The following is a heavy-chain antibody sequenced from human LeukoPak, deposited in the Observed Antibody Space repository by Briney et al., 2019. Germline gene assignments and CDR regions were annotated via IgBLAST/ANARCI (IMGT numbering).Heavy chain of an antibody. Sequence: GGSLRLSCAASGFTFSSYGMHWVRQAPGKGLEWVAVIWYDGSNKYYADSVKGRFTISRDNSKNTLYLQMNSLRAEDTAVYYCARDYDYGDYLVDYWGQGTLVTVSS. D-gene: IGHD4-17*01. V-gene: IGHV3-33*01. J-gene: IGHJ4*02. CDR2: IWYDGSNK. CDR3: ARDYDYGDYLVDY. CDR1: GFTFSSYG.